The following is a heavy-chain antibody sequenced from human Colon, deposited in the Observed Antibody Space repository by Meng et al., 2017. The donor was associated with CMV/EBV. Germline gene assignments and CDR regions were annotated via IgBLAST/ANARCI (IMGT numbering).Heavy chain of an antibody. CDR1: GFTFSSYA. V-gene: IGHV3-30*04. J-gene: IGHJ6*02. D-gene: IGHD1-26*01. Sequence: GESLKISCAASGFTFSSYAMHWVRQAPGKGLEWVAVISYDGSNKYYADSVKGRFTISRDNSQNTLYLQMNSLRAEDTAVYYCARERSYEWEPHYYYYYGMDVWGQGTTVTVSS. CDR3: ARERSYEWEPHYYYYYGMDV. CDR2: ISYDGSNK.